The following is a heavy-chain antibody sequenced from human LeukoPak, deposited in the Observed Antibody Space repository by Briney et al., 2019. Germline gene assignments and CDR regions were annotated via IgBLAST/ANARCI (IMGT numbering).Heavy chain of an antibody. J-gene: IGHJ4*02. CDR1: GGSISSHY. D-gene: IGHD6-6*01. V-gene: IGHV4-59*11. Sequence: SETLSLTCTVSGGSISSHYWTWIRQPPGKGLEWIGYIYYSGSTNYNPSLKSRATISVDTSKNQFSLKLSSVTAADTALYYCARGGAARPFDYWGQGTLVTVSS. CDR3: ARGGAARPFDY. CDR2: IYYSGST.